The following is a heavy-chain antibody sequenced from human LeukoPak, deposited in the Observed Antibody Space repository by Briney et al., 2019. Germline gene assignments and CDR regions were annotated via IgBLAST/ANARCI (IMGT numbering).Heavy chain of an antibody. V-gene: IGHV3-48*04. J-gene: IGHJ4*02. CDR1: GFPFIDYS. CDR2: IGIESGNT. Sequence: GGSLRLSCTASGFPFIDYSMNWVRQAPGKGLEWISYIGIESGNTNYADSVKGRFTISADNAKKSLYLQMNSLRAEDTALYYCAKANYDSSGYYYGEIDYWGQGTLVTVSS. CDR3: AKANYDSSGYYYGEIDY. D-gene: IGHD3-22*01.